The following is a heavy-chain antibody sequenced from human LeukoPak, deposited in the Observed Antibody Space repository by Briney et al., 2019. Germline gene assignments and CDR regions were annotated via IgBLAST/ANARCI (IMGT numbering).Heavy chain of an antibody. V-gene: IGHV1-69*05. J-gene: IGHJ4*02. CDR3: AREDIVVVVAASHFDY. CDR2: IIPIFGTA. D-gene: IGHD2-15*01. CDR1: GGTFSSYA. Sequence: SVKVSCKASGGTFSSYAISWVRQAPGQGLEWMGRIIPIFGTANYAQKFQGRVTITTDQSTSTAYMELSSLRSEDTAVYYCAREDIVVVVAASHFDYWGQGTLVTVSS.